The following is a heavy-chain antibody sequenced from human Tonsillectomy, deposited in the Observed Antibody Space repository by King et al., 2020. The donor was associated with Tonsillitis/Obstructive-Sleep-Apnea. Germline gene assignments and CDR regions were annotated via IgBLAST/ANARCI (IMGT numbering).Heavy chain of an antibody. V-gene: IGHV4-31*03. CDR2: IYYSGST. CDR1: GGSISSGGYY. Sequence: VQLQESGPGLVKPSQTLSLTCTVSGGSISSGGYYWSWIRQHPGKGLEWIGYIYYSGSTYYNPSLKSRVTISVDTSKNQFSLKLSSVTAADTAVYYCARAPMSSYYDSSGYYYFDYWGQGTLVTVSS. J-gene: IGHJ4*02. CDR3: ARAPMSSYYDSSGYYYFDY. D-gene: IGHD3-22*01.